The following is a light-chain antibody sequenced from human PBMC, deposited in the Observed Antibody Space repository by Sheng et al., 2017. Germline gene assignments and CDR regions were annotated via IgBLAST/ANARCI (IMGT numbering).Light chain of an antibody. Sequence: IQMTQSPSSLSAFIGDRVTIACRASQSINTYLNWYQQKPGRAPRLLIYGASTLQSGVPSRFSGSGSGTDFTLTISSLQPEDFASYYCQQSFSTPHTFGQGSKVEIK. CDR3: QQSFSTPHT. CDR1: QSINTY. CDR2: GAS. J-gene: IGKJ2*01. V-gene: IGKV1-39*01.